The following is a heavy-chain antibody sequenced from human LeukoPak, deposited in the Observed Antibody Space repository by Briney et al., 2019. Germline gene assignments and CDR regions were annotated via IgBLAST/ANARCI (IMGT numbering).Heavy chain of an antibody. CDR3: ARDRLRYYYGSGSPANWFDP. D-gene: IGHD3-10*01. V-gene: IGHV1-18*01. CDR1: GYTFTSYG. CDR2: ISAYNGNT. J-gene: IGHJ5*02. Sequence: ASVKVSCKASGYTFTSYGISWVRQAPGQGLEWMGWISAYNGNTNYAQKLQGRVTMTTDTSTSTAYMELRSLRSDDTAVYYCARDRLRYYYGSGSPANWFDPWGQGTLVTVSS.